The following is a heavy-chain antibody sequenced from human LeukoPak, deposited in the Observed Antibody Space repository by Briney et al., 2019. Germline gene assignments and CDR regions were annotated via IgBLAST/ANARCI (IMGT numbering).Heavy chain of an antibody. CDR3: ARGSGHWLDY. D-gene: IGHD6-19*01. J-gene: IGHJ4*02. Sequence: PGGSLRLSCAASGFTFSSYWRYWVRQAPGKGLEWVANIKQDGSEKYYVDSAKGRFTISRDNAKNSLYLQMNSLRAEDTAVYYCARGSGHWLDYWGQGTLVTVSS. V-gene: IGHV3-7*01. CDR1: GFTFSSYW. CDR2: IKQDGSEK.